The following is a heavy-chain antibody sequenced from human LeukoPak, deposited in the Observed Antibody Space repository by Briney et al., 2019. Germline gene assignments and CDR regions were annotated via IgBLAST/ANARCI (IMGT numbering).Heavy chain of an antibody. V-gene: IGHV4-31*03. CDR2: IYYSGST. Sequence: KPSETLSLTCTVSGGSISSGGYYWSWLRHHQGRGLEWIGYIYYSGSTYYNPSLKSRVTISVDTSKNQFSLKLSSVTAADTAVYYCASYGNWNYGFDYWGQGTLVTVSS. D-gene: IGHD1-7*01. CDR3: ASYGNWNYGFDY. J-gene: IGHJ4*02. CDR1: GGSISSGGYY.